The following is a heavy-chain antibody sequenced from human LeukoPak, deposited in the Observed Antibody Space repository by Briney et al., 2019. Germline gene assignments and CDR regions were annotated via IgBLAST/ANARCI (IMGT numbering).Heavy chain of an antibody. CDR2: INPNSGGT. CDR3: ARVGYSGSHYDAFDI. V-gene: IGHV1-2*02. D-gene: IGHD1-26*01. Sequence: GASVKVSCKASGYTFTGYYMHWVRQAPGQGVEWMGWINPNSGGTNYAQKFQGRVTMTRDTYISTAYMELSRLRSDDTAVYYCARVGYSGSHYDAFDIWGQGTMVTVSS. CDR1: GYTFTGYY. J-gene: IGHJ3*02.